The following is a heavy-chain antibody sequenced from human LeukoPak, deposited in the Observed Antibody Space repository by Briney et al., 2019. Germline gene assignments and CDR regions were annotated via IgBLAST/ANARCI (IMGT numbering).Heavy chain of an antibody. CDR3: ARGPYSSSSMYRMDV. D-gene: IGHD6-6*01. CDR2: IYYSGIT. V-gene: IGHV4-39*07. CDR1: GGSISSSSYS. Sequence: PSETLSLTCTVSGGSISSSSYSWGWIRQPPGKGLEWIGSIYYSGITYYNPSLKSRVTISVDTSKNQFSLKLSSVTAADTAVYYCARGPYSSSSMYRMDVWGKGTTVTVSS. J-gene: IGHJ6*03.